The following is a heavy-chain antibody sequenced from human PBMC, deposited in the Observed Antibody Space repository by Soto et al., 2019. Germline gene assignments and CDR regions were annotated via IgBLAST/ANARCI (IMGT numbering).Heavy chain of an antibody. V-gene: IGHV1-46*01. CDR2: ITPGGGIT. J-gene: IGHJ5*02. CDR1: GYTFTTYD. D-gene: IGHD1-26*01. CDR3: AKVLSELVQWDLDT. Sequence: QVQLVQSGAEVKKPGASVRVSCKASGYTFTTYDIHWVRQAPGLGLEWMGIITPGGGITSYAQKFKGRVTMTRDPSTSTVYMELSSLRSEGTAMYYCAKVLSELVQWDLDTWGQGTLVTVSS.